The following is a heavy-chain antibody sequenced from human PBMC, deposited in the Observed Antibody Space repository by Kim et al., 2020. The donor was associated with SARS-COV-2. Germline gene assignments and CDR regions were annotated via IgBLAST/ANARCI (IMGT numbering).Heavy chain of an antibody. J-gene: IGHJ4*02. D-gene: IGHD6-19*01. Sequence: PPLKSRVTLSVDTSKNQFSLKLGSVTAADTAVYYCARGSVAGTRGVVFDYWGQGTLVTVSS. CDR3: ARGSVAGTRGVVFDY. V-gene: IGHV4-59*09.